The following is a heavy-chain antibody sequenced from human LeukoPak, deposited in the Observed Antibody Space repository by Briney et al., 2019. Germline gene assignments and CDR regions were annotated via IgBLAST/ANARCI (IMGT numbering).Heavy chain of an antibody. J-gene: IGHJ4*02. D-gene: IGHD4-23*01. Sequence: WASVKVSCKASGYTFTGYYMHWVRQAPGQGLEWMGWINPNSGGTNYAQKFQGRVTMTRDTSISTAYMELSRLRSDDTAVYYCALSPTVEEPFDYWGQGTLVTVSS. CDR3: ALSPTVEEPFDY. CDR2: INPNSGGT. V-gene: IGHV1-2*02. CDR1: GYTFTGYY.